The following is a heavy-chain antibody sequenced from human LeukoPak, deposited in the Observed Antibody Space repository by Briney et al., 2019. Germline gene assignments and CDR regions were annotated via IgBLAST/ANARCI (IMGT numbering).Heavy chain of an antibody. Sequence: GGSLRLSCAASGFTFSSYNMNWVRQAPGKGLEWVSSISTSSTYIYYTDSVKGRFTMSRDNAKNSMYLQMNSLRAEDTAVYYCARGPDRVGWLPDNWFDPWGQGTLVIVSS. J-gene: IGHJ5*02. V-gene: IGHV3-21*01. CDR2: ISTSSTYI. CDR1: GFTFSSYN. CDR3: ARGPDRVGWLPDNWFDP. D-gene: IGHD6-19*01.